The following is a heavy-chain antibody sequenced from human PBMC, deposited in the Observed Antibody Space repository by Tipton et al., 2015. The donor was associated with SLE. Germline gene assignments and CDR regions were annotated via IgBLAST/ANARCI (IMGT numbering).Heavy chain of an antibody. CDR2: IKSKTDGGTT. V-gene: IGHV3-15*01. CDR3: ARDRRKGTMVVTHYFDP. D-gene: IGHD4-23*01. Sequence: SLRLSCAASGFTFSNAWMSWVRQAPGKGLEWVGRIKSKTDGGTTDYVKGRFTISRDDSKNTLYLQMNSLKTEDTAVYYCARDRRKGTMVVTHYFDPWGQGTPVTVSS. J-gene: IGHJ5*02. CDR1: GFTFSNAW.